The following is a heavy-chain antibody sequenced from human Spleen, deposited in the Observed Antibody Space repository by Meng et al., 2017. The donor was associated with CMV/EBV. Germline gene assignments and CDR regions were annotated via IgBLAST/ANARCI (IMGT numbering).Heavy chain of an antibody. Sequence: QVQLQESGPGLVKPSETLSLTCTVSGGSISSSTYYWGWIRQPPGKGLEWIGSIYYSGSTYYNPSLKSRVTISVDTSKNQFSLKLSSVTAADTAVYYCATSYDILTGNDYWGQGTLVTVSS. CDR3: ATSYDILTGNDY. J-gene: IGHJ4*02. D-gene: IGHD3-9*01. CDR1: GGSISSSTYY. CDR2: IYYSGST. V-gene: IGHV4-39*07.